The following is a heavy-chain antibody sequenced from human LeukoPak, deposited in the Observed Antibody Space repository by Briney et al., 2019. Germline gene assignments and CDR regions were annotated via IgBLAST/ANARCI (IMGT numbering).Heavy chain of an antibody. V-gene: IGHV4-59*08. Sequence: SETLSLTCTVSGGSISSFYWSWIRQPPGKGLEWIGYIFHTGHTSYNPSLKSRVGTSIATSKNHFSLSLSSVTAADTAVYYCAGHHPRNTVDFWGQGTLVTVSS. CDR3: AGHHPRNTVDF. CDR2: IFHTGHT. J-gene: IGHJ4*02. D-gene: IGHD2/OR15-2a*01. CDR1: GGSISSFY.